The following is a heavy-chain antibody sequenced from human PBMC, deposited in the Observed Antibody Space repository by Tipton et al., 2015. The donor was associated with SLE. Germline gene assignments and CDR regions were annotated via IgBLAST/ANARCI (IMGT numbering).Heavy chain of an antibody. J-gene: IGHJ5*02. CDR1: GYSISSGYY. V-gene: IGHV4-38-2*01. CDR3: ARGSGYCSGGSCYPNWFDP. Sequence: TLSLTCAVSGYSISSGYYWGWIRQPPGKGLGWFGSIYHSGSTYYNPSLKSRVTISVDTSKNQFSLKLSSVTAADTAVYYRARGSGYCSGGSCYPNWFDPWGQGTLVTVSS. D-gene: IGHD2-15*01. CDR2: IYHSGST.